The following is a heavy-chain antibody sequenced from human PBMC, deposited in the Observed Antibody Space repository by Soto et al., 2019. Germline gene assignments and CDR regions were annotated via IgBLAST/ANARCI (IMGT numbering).Heavy chain of an antibody. CDR2: IYWNDDK. V-gene: IGHV2-5*01. CDR1: GFSLSTSGVG. J-gene: IGHJ4*02. Sequence: SGPTLVKPTQTLTLTCTFSGFSLSTSGVGVGWIRQPPGKALEWLALIYWNDDKRYSPSLKSRLTITKDTSKNQVVLTMTNMDPVDTATYYCARAYYYDSSGYYYLYSGYYFDYWGQGTLVTVSS. CDR3: ARAYYYDSSGYYYLYSGYYFDY. D-gene: IGHD3-22*01.